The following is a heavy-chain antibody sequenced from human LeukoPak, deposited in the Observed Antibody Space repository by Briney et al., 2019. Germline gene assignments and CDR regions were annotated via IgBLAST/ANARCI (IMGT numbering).Heavy chain of an antibody. J-gene: IGHJ4*02. Sequence: MASETLSLTCAVYGGSFSGYYWSWIRQSPGKGLEWIGEINHSGITNYNPSLKSRVTMSVDTSKNQLSLRLYSVTAADTAVYYCARGFTGVAEHKDYWGQGTLVTVSS. CDR2: INHSGIT. V-gene: IGHV4-34*01. CDR3: ARGFTGVAEHKDY. CDR1: GGSFSGYY. D-gene: IGHD6-13*01.